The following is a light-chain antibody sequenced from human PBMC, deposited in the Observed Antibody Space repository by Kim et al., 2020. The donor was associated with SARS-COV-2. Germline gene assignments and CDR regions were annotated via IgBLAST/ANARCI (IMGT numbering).Light chain of an antibody. CDR2: GAS. V-gene: IGKV3-15*01. J-gene: IGKJ2*01. CDR3: QQYNRWPYT. Sequence: SVSPGARATLFCRASQSVSTNVAWYQQKPGQAPRLLIFGASPRATGVPARFSGSGSGTDFTLTIGGLQSEDFAVYFCQQYNRWPYTFGQGTKLEI. CDR1: QSVSTN.